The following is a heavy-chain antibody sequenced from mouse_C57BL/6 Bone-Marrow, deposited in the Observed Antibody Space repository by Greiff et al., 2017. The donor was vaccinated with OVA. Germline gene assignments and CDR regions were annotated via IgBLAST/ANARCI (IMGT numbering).Heavy chain of an antibody. Sequence: VKLMESGAELMKPGASVKLSCTASGYTFTGYWIEWVKQRPGHGLEWIGEILPGSGSTNYNEKFKGKATFTADTSSNTAYMQRSSLATEDSAIYYCARSEGWLHLFAYWGQGTLVTVSA. CDR1: GYTFTGYW. D-gene: IGHD2-3*01. CDR2: ILPGSGST. V-gene: IGHV1-9*01. J-gene: IGHJ3*01. CDR3: ARSEGWLHLFAY.